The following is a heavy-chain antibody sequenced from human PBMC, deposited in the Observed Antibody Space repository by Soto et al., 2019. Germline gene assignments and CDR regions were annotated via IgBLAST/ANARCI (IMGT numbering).Heavy chain of an antibody. Sequence: PSETLSLTCTVSGISITSSYWNWFRQSPGKGLEWIGQISDRGDINYNPPLESRVAISTDTSENQVSLTLTAVNAADTAVYFCARGRHWFGPWGQGTLVTAPQ. V-gene: IGHV4-59*08. CDR1: GISITSSY. CDR3: ARGRHWFGP. J-gene: IGHJ5*02. CDR2: ISDRGDI.